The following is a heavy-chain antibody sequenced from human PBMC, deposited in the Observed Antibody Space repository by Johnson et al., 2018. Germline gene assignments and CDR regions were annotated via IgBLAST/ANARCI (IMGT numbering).Heavy chain of an antibody. V-gene: IGHV3-9*01. CDR2: NSWNSGSI. D-gene: IGHD4-17*01. J-gene: IGHJ6*03. Sequence: EVQLVESGGGVVQXGRSLRLSCAASGFTFADYAMHWVRQAPGKGLEWVSGNSWNSGSIGYADSVQGPFTISRDNAKNALYLQMNSRRAEDTALYYCAKDGTVTPTVHYMDVWGKGTTVTVSS. CDR3: AKDGTVTPTVHYMDV. CDR1: GFTFADYA.